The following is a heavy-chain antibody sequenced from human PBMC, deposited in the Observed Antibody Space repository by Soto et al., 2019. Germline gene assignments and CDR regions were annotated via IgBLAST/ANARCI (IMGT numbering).Heavy chain of an antibody. V-gene: IGHV1-69*02. CDR2: IIPILGIA. J-gene: IGHJ4*02. CDR1: GGTFSSYT. CDR3: ARSLRISGTLDY. Sequence: QVQLVQSGAEVKKPGSSVKVSCKASGGTFSSYTISWVRQAPGQGLEWMGRIIPILGIANYAQKFQGRVTITADKSTSTAYMELSSLRSEDTSVYYGARSLRISGTLDYWGQGTMVTVSS. D-gene: IGHD1-7*01.